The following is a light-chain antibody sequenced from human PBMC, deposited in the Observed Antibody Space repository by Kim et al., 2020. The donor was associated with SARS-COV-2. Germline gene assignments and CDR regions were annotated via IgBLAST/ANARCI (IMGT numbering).Light chain of an antibody. Sequence: SVALGQTARITCGGNNIEKKNVHWYQQRPGQAPILVMYRDSKRPSGIPERLSGSNSGNTATLTISRVQAGDEADYYCQVWDSVSVVFGGGTKVTVL. J-gene: IGLJ2*01. CDR3: QVWDSVSVV. CDR2: RDS. V-gene: IGLV3-9*01. CDR1: NIEKKN.